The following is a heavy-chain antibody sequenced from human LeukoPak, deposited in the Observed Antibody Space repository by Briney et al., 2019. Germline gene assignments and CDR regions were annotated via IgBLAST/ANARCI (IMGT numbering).Heavy chain of an antibody. V-gene: IGHV1-18*01. J-gene: IGHJ4*02. D-gene: IGHD4-23*01. CDR2: ITPYNGNT. CDR1: SYTFIGYS. Sequence: ASVKVSCKASSYTFIGYSISWVRQAPGHGLEWMGWITPYNGNTNYVQNFQGRVTMTTDTSTSTAYMELRSLRSDDTAVYYCAREYGGNPGLFGYWGQGTLVTVSS. CDR3: AREYGGNPGLFGY.